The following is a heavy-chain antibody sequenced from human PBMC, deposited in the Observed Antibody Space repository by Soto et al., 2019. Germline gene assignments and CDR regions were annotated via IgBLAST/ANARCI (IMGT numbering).Heavy chain of an antibody. D-gene: IGHD5-18*01. Sequence: ASVKVSCKASGYTFTSYAMHWVRQAPGQRLEWMGWINAGNGNTKYSQKFQGRVTITRDTSASTAYMELSSLRSEDTAVYYCARAWLTDTAFPLKAHYGMDVWGQGTTVTSP. CDR3: ARAWLTDTAFPLKAHYGMDV. CDR2: INAGNGNT. J-gene: IGHJ6*02. CDR1: GYTFTSYA. V-gene: IGHV1-3*01.